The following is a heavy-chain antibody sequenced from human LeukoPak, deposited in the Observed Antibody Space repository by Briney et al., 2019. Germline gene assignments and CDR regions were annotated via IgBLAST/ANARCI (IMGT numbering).Heavy chain of an antibody. CDR2: IYTSGST. D-gene: IGHD3-10*01. CDR3: ARQLKDYGSGSYPNYYYYCMDV. CDR1: GGSISSYY. J-gene: IGHJ6*03. Sequence: SETLSLTCTVSGGSISSYYWSWIRQPPGKGLEWIGYIYTSGSTNYNPSLKSRVTISVDTSKNQFSLKLSSVTAADTAVYYCARQLKDYGSGSYPNYYYYCMDVWGKGTTVTVSS. V-gene: IGHV4-4*09.